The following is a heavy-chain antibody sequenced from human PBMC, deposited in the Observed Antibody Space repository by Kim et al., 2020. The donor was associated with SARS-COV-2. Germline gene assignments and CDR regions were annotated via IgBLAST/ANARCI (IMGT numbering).Heavy chain of an antibody. Sequence: SETLSLTCTVSGGSISSYYWSWIRQPPGKGLEWIGYIYYSGSTNYNPSLKSRVTISVDTSKNQFSLKLSSVTAADTAVYYCARVDTAWDWDAFDIWGQGTMVTVSS. CDR1: GGSISSYY. CDR2: IYYSGST. CDR3: ARVDTAWDWDAFDI. V-gene: IGHV4-59*01. J-gene: IGHJ3*02. D-gene: IGHD5-18*01.